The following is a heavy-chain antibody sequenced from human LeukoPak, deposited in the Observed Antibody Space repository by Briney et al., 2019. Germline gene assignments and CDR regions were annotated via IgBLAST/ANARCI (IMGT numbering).Heavy chain of an antibody. CDR1: GFTFTTYT. D-gene: IGHD6-19*01. J-gene: IGHJ5*02. CDR2: INAANGNT. V-gene: IGHV1-3*01. CDR3: ARGAPIRVAVAATFDP. Sequence: ASVKVSCKTSGFTFTTYTMHWVRQAPGQRLEWMGWINAANGNTQYSQKLQGRVTITRDTSASTAYMELSSLRSEDTAVYYCARGAPIRVAVAATFDPWGQGTLVTVPS.